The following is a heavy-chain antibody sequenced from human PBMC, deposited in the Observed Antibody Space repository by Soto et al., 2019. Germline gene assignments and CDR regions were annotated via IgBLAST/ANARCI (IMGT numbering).Heavy chain of an antibody. J-gene: IGHJ5*02. CDR1: GFTFSTYA. D-gene: IGHD2-15*01. Sequence: EVQLLESGGGLVQPGGSLRLSCAASGFTFSTYAMNWVRQAPGKGLEWVSAISGGGGSTYYADSVKGRFTISRDNSKNTLYLQMNSLRAEDTAVYYCARGGVYCSGGSCYSFWFDPWGQGTLVTVSS. CDR2: ISGGGGST. V-gene: IGHV3-23*01. CDR3: ARGGVYCSGGSCYSFWFDP.